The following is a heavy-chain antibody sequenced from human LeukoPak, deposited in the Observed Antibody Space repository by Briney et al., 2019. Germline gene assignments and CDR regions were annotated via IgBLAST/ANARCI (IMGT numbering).Heavy chain of an antibody. D-gene: IGHD2-15*01. CDR1: GFTFSTYA. J-gene: IGHJ4*02. V-gene: IGHV3-23*01. Sequence: GGSLRLSCAASGFTFSTYAMTWFRQAPGKGLERVSVISDSGGSTYYADSVKGRFTLSRDNSKNTIYLQMNSLRAEDTAVYYCAKSIGGVVVVAADYWGQGTLVTVSS. CDR3: AKSIGGVVVVAADY. CDR2: ISDSGGST.